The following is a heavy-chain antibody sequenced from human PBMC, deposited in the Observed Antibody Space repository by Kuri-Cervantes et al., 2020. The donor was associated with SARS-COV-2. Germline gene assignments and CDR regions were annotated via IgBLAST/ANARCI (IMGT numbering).Heavy chain of an antibody. CDR3: AREGTHLSSYYYMDV. CDR1: GFTFSSYS. V-gene: IGHV3-21*01. D-gene: IGHD2/OR15-2a*01. J-gene: IGHJ6*03. Sequence: GESLKISCTASGFTFSSYSMNWVRQAPGKGLELVSAISSTSTYINYVDSVKGRFTISRDDAKNSLYLQMSSLRAEDTAVYYCAREGTHLSSYYYMDVWGKGTTVTVSS. CDR2: ISSTSTYI.